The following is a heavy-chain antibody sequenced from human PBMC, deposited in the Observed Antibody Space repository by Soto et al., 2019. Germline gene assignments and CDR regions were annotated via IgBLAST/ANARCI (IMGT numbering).Heavy chain of an antibody. CDR1: GYIFTSYY. V-gene: IGHV1-18*01. J-gene: IGHJ4*02. CDR2: ISAYNGNT. CDR3: AGGAPPADY. Sequence: QVQLVQSGAEVKKPGASVKVSCKASGYIFTSYYISWVRQAPGQGLEWMGWISAYNGNTNYAQKIQGRVTMTTDTSPKQAYHGAEGPGSDHPAVDYWAGGAPPADYWGQGTLVTVSS.